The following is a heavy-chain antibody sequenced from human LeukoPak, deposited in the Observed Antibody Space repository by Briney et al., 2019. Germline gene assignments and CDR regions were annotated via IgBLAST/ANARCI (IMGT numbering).Heavy chain of an antibody. CDR1: GYTFTSYG. CDR3: ARADTAMPHGSYYYYYYMDV. CDR2: ISAYNGNT. Sequence: GASVKVSCKASGYTFTSYGISWVRQAPGQGREGMGWISAYNGNTNYAQKLQGRVTMTTDTSTSTAYMELRSLSSDDTAVYYCARADTAMPHGSYYYYYYMDVWGKGTTVTVSS. D-gene: IGHD5-18*01. J-gene: IGHJ6*03. V-gene: IGHV1-18*01.